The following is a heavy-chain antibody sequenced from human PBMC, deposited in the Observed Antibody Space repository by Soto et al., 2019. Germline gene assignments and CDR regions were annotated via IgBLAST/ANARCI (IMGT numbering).Heavy chain of an antibody. D-gene: IGHD5-18*01. CDR1: GYTFTSYY. Sequence: GSVKVSCKASGYTFTSYYMHWVRQAPGQGLEWMGIINPSGGSTSYAQKFQGKVTMTRDTSTSTVYMELSSLRSEDTAVYYCAREVEAGYSYGYGAFDIWGQGTMVTVSS. CDR3: AREVEAGYSYGYGAFDI. J-gene: IGHJ3*02. CDR2: INPSGGST. V-gene: IGHV1-46*01.